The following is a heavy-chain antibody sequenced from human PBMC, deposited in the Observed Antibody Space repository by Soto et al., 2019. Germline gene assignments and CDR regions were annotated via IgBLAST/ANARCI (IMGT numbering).Heavy chain of an antibody. CDR2: IFYLGSS. D-gene: IGHD3-3*02. J-gene: IGHJ5*02. Sequence: PSETLSLTCTVSGDSIISSDFYRGWVRQPPGKGLEWIGSIFYLGSSYYNPSLKSRVTMSVDTSKNQFSLRLRSVTAADTALYFCARHSLALRKNNWFDPWGQGIMVPVSS. CDR3: ARHSLALRKNNWFDP. CDR1: GDSIISSDFY. V-gene: IGHV4-39*01.